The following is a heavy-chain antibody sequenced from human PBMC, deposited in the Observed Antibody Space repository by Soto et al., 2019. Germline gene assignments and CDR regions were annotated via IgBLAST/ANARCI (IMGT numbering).Heavy chain of an antibody. J-gene: IGHJ6*02. CDR3: ARGAFCGGAPGCRDMDV. D-gene: IGHD2-21*01. V-gene: IGHV1-18*01. CDR1: GYNFISHS. Sequence: QIQLVQSGGEVKKPGASVKVSCKSSGYNFISHSITWVRQAPGQGLEWMGRISAYNGNTNHAQKFQGRLTMTTDTSASTAYMELRSFRSDDTAVYYCARGAFCGGAPGCRDMDVWGQGTTVTVSS. CDR2: ISAYNGNT.